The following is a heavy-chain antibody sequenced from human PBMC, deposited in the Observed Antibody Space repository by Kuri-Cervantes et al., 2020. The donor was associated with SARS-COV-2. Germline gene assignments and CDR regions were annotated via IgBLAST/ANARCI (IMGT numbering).Heavy chain of an antibody. CDR3: ARLDLLSVGGSGDEFDY. CDR1: GGSISSYY. D-gene: IGHD3-10*01. V-gene: IGHV4-59*12. J-gene: IGHJ4*02. CDR2: IYYSGST. Sequence: GSLRLSCTVSGGSISSYYWSWIRQPPGKGLEWIGYIYYSGSTNYNPSLKSRVTMSIDTSKNQFSLRLSSVTAADTAVYYCARLDLLSVGGSGDEFDYCGQATLTVSS.